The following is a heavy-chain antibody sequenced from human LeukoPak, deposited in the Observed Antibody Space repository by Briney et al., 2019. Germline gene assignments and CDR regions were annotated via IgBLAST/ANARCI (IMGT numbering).Heavy chain of an antibody. Sequence: ASVKVSCKASGYTFTGYYMHWVRQAPGQGLEWMGWINPNSGGTNYAQKFQGWVTMTRDTSTSTAYMELSRLRSDDTAVYYCARDQQFNWFDPWGQGTLVTVSS. J-gene: IGHJ5*02. CDR2: INPNSGGT. CDR3: ARDQQFNWFDP. V-gene: IGHV1-2*04. D-gene: IGHD4-11*01. CDR1: GYTFTGYY.